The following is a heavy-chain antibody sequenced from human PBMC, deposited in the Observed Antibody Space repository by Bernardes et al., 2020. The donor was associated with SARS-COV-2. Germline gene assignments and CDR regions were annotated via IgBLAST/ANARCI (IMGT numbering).Heavy chain of an antibody. V-gene: IGHV3-11*01. D-gene: IGHD4-17*01. Sequence: GGSLRLSCAASGFTFSDYYMSWIRQAPGKGLEWVSYISSSGSTIYYADSVKGRFTISRDNAKNTLYLQMNSLKTEDTAVYYCTTDLHDYGDVGYWGQGTLVTVSS. CDR1: GFTFSDYY. J-gene: IGHJ4*02. CDR2: ISSSGSTI. CDR3: TTDLHDYGDVGY.